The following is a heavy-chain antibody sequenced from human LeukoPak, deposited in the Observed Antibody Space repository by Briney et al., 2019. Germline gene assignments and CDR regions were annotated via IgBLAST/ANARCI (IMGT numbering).Heavy chain of an antibody. Sequence: GGSLRLSCAASGFTFTSYPMHWVRQAPGKGLEWVSAISGSGGSTYYADSVKGRFTISRDNSKNTLYLQMNSLRAEDTAVYYCAKDPAYYDFWSGYLFDPWGQGTLVTVSS. D-gene: IGHD3-3*01. J-gene: IGHJ5*02. CDR3: AKDPAYYDFWSGYLFDP. CDR2: ISGSGGST. V-gene: IGHV3-23*01. CDR1: GFTFTSYP.